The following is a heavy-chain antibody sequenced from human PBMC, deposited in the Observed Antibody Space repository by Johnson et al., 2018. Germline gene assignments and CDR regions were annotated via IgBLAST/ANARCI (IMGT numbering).Heavy chain of an antibody. D-gene: IGHD3-3*01. CDR1: GFTFSSYW. V-gene: IGHV3-23*04. Sequence: VQLVQSGGGLVQPGGSLRLSCGASGFTFSSYWMHWVRQVPGKGLVWVSGVSGSGGSTYYADPVKGRFTISRDNSKNTLYLQMNSLRAEDTAVYYCAKQRSYDFWSGMDVWGKGTTVTVSS. CDR3: AKQRSYDFWSGMDV. J-gene: IGHJ6*03. CDR2: VSGSGGST.